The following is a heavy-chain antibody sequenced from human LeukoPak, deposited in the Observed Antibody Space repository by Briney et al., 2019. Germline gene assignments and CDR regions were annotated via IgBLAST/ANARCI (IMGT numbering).Heavy chain of an antibody. CDR1: GYTFTSYG. D-gene: IGHD2-2*01. CDR2: ISAYNGNT. V-gene: IGHV1-18*01. Sequence: ASVTVSCKASGYTFTSYGISWVRQAPGQGLEWMGWISAYNGNTNYAQKLQGRVTMTRNTSISTAYMELSSLRSEDTAVYYCARLYCSSTSCFQFWVYWGQGTLVTVSS. CDR3: ARLYCSSTSCFQFWVY. J-gene: IGHJ4*02.